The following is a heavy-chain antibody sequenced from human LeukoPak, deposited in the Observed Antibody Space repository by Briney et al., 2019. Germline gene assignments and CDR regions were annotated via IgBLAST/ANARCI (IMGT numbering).Heavy chain of an antibody. J-gene: IGHJ4*02. D-gene: IGHD3-22*01. Sequence: GGSLRLSCAASGFTFDDYAMHWVRQAPGKGLEWVSGISWNSGSIGYADSVKGRFTISRDNAKNSLYLQMNSLRAEDTALYYCARKAPSKYYDSSGYYFDYWGQGTLVTVSS. CDR1: GFTFDDYA. CDR3: ARKAPSKYYDSSGYYFDY. CDR2: ISWNSGSI. V-gene: IGHV3-9*01.